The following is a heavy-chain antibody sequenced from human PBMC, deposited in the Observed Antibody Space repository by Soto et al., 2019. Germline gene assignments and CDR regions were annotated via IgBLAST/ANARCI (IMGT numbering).Heavy chain of an antibody. CDR1: GFTFSSYT. CDR3: SKGLGDYNSTDV. J-gene: IGHJ6*03. V-gene: IGHV3-23*01. Sequence: GGSLILSCAASGFTFSSYTMSWVRQAPGKGLEWVSAISDSGGSTYYADSVKGRFTISRDNSKHTLFLQVNSLRAEDTAVYYCSKGLGDYNSTDVWGKGTTVTVSS. CDR2: ISDSGGST.